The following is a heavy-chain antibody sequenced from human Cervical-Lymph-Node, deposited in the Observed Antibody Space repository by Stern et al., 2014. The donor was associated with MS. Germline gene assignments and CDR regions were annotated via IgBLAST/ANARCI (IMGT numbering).Heavy chain of an antibody. V-gene: IGHV3-33*01. J-gene: IGHJ4*02. CDR1: GFTFSTYG. CDR3: AREKGACNGDYCHVTFDY. D-gene: IGHD3-22*01. CDR2: IWFDGSNQ. Sequence: VHLVESGGGVVQPGRSLRLSCEASGFTFSTYGMHWVRQAPGKGLEWVAVIWFDGSNQNYADSVKGRFTISRDNSKNTLFLQMNSLRAEDTAVYYCAREKGACNGDYCHVTFDYWGQGTLVTVSS.